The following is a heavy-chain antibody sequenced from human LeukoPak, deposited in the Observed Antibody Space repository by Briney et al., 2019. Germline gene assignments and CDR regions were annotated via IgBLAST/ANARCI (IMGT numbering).Heavy chain of an antibody. CDR3: ARVEAAAANTLIDY. CDR1: GGSISSYY. Sequence: PSETLSLTCTVSGGSISSYYWSWIRQPPGKGLEWIGYIYYSGSTNYNPSLKSRVTISVDTSKNQFSLKLSSVTAADTAVYYCARVEAAAANTLIDYWGQGTLVTVSS. CDR2: IYYSGST. D-gene: IGHD6-13*01. V-gene: IGHV4-59*12. J-gene: IGHJ4*02.